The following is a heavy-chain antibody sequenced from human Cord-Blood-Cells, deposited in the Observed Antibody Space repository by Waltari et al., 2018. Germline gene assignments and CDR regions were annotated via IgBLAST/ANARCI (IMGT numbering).Heavy chain of an antibody. J-gene: IGHJ4*02. V-gene: IGHV3-30-3*01. CDR1: GFTFSSYA. Sequence: QVQLVESGGGVVQPGRSLRLSCAASGFTFSSYAMHWVRQAPGKGLGGVAGISYDGSNKYDADSVKGRVTIARDNSKNTLYLQMNSLRAEDTAVYYCARDFAFDYYFDYWGQGTLVTVSS. CDR2: ISYDGSNK. D-gene: IGHD3-3*01. CDR3: ARDFAFDYYFDY.